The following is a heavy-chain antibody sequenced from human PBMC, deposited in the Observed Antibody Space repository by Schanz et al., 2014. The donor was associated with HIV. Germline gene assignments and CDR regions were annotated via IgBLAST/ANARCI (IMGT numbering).Heavy chain of an antibody. J-gene: IGHJ4*02. CDR2: ISNDGSNE. CDR1: EFIFSSYG. CDR3: ARDAARYFDWSYYFDF. V-gene: IGHV3-30*03. Sequence: QVQVVESGGGAVQPGRCLRLSCAASEFIFSSYGIHWVRQAPGQGLGWVAVISNDGSNEYYADSVKGRFTISRDASKNALYLQMNSLRAEDTAVYYCARDAARYFDWSYYFDFWGQGTLVTVSS. D-gene: IGHD3-9*01.